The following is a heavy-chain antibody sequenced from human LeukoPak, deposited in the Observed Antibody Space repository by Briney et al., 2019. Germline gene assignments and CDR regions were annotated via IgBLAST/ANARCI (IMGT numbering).Heavy chain of an antibody. D-gene: IGHD4/OR15-4a*01. J-gene: IGHJ4*02. CDR1: GFTVSNNY. CDR3: ARDHDCGDCLDE. Sequence: GGSLRLSCAASGFTVSNNYVSWARQAPGKGLEWVSVIYSGGGTYYTDSVKGRFTISRDNSKNTLYLQMNSLRAEDTAVYYCARDHDCGDCLDEWGQGTLVTVSS. V-gene: IGHV3-53*01. CDR2: IYSGGGT.